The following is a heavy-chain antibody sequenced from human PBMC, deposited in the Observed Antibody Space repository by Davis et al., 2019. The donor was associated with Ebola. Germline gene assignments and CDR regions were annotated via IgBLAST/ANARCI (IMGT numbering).Heavy chain of an antibody. CDR2: IRSKANSYAT. J-gene: IGHJ4*02. CDR1: GFTFSCSA. D-gene: IGHD6-19*01. CDR3: TVTVAEFDY. V-gene: IGHV3-73*01. Sequence: GESLKISCAASGFTFSCSAMHWVRQASGKGLEWVGRIRSKANSYATAYAASVKGRFTISRDDSKNTAYLQMNSLKTEDTAVYYCTVTVAEFDYWGQGTLVTVSS.